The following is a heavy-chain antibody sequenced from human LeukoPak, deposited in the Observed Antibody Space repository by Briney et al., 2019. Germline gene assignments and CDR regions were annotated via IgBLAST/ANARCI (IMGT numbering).Heavy chain of an antibody. CDR2: ISAYHGGT. CDR3: ARDSGITGTTSSLDY. CDR1: GYTFTNYG. J-gene: IGHJ4*02. V-gene: IGHV1-18*01. Sequence: ASVKVSCKASGYTFTNYGISWVRQAPGQGLEWMGWISAYHGGTNYAQKLQGRVTMTTDTSTSTAYMELRSLRSDDTAVHFCARDSGITGTTSSLDYWGQGTLVTVSS. D-gene: IGHD1-7*01.